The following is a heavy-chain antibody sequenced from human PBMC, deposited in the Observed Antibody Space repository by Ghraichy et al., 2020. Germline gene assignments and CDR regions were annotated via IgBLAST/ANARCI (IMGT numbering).Heavy chain of an antibody. CDR3: ARWGGILHCSSTSCYAFDY. CDR1: GYTFTSYG. J-gene: IGHJ4*02. Sequence: ASVKVSCKASGYTFTSYGISWVRQAPGQGLEWMGWISAYNGNTNYAQKLQGRVTMTTDTSTSTAYMELRSLRSDDTAVYYCARWGGILHCSSTSCYAFDYWGQGTLVTVSS. D-gene: IGHD2-2*01. CDR2: ISAYNGNT. V-gene: IGHV1-18*04.